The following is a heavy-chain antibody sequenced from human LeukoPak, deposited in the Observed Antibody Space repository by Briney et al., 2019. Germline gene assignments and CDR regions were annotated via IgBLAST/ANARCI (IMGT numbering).Heavy chain of an antibody. V-gene: IGHV1-46*01. Sequence: GASVKVSCKASGYTFTSYYMHWVRQAPGQGLEWMGIINPSGGSTSYAQKFQGRVTMTRDTSISTAYMELSRLRSDDTAVYYCARVRAVTDDFDYWGQGTLVTVSS. CDR3: ARVRAVTDDFDY. CDR2: INPSGGST. CDR1: GYTFTSYY. D-gene: IGHD4-17*01. J-gene: IGHJ4*02.